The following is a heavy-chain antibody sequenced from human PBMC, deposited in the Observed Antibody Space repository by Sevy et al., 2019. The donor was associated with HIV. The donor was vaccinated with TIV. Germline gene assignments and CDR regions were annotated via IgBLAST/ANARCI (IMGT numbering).Heavy chain of an antibody. Sequence: GGSLRLSCAASGFTFITYNMNWVRQAPGKGLEWVSSISGSSNYIYYAESLKGRFIVSRDNAKDTLYLQMNSLRADDMALYYCARGPPDGSYDYFDYWGQGTLVTVSS. CDR3: ARGPPDGSYDYFDY. D-gene: IGHD1-26*01. CDR2: ISGSSNYI. J-gene: IGHJ4*02. V-gene: IGHV3-21*06. CDR1: GFTFITYN.